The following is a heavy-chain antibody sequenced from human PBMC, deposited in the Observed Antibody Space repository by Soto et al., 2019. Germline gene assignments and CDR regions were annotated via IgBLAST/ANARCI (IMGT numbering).Heavy chain of an antibody. CDR1: GFTFSSYS. V-gene: IGHV3-21*01. CDR3: ARDGYNLLFFDY. CDR2: ISSSSSYI. Sequence: VQLVESGGGLVKPGGSLRLSCAASGFTFSSYSMNWVRQAPGKGLEWVSSISSSSSYIYYADSVKGRFTISRDNAKNSLYLQMNSLRAEDTAVYYCARDGYNLLFFDYWGQGTLVTVSS. D-gene: IGHD5-12*01. J-gene: IGHJ4*02.